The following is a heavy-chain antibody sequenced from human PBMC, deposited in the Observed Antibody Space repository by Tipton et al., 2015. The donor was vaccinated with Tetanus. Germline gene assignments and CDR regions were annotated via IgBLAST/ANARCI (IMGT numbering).Heavy chain of an antibody. Sequence: SLRLSCAASGLTFSTYWMTWVRQAPGKGLEWVANIKQDSTEKYYVDSVKGRFTVSRDNAKSSLYLQMNSLRVEDTAVYYCVRSGVSVGVTPWFWGQGTLGTVSS. V-gene: IGHV3-7*01. CDR2: IKQDSTEK. CDR3: VRSGVSVGVTPWF. J-gene: IGHJ4*02. CDR1: GLTFSTYW. D-gene: IGHD2-21*02.